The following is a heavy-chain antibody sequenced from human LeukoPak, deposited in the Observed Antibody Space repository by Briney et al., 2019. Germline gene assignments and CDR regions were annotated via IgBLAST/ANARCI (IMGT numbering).Heavy chain of an antibody. CDR3: ASGSDRVTPFDY. CDR1: GGSFSGYY. J-gene: IGHJ4*02. CDR2: INHSGST. Sequence: SETLSLTCAVYGGSFSGYYWSWIRQPPGKGLEWIGEINHSGSTNYNPSLKSRVTISVDTSKNQFSLKLSSVAAADTAVYYCASGSDRVTPFDYWGQGTLVTVSS. D-gene: IGHD5-18*01. V-gene: IGHV4-34*01.